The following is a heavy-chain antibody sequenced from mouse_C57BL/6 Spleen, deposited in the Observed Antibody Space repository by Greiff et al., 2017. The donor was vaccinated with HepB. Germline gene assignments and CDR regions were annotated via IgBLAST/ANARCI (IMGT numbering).Heavy chain of an antibody. CDR2: ISGGGGNT. D-gene: IGHD2-4*01. CDR1: GFTFSSYT. J-gene: IGHJ2*01. CDR3: ARLLNDYDVPFGY. Sequence: EVKLQESGGGLVKPGGSLKLSCAASGFTFSSYTMSWVRQTPEKRLEWVATISGGGGNTYYPDSVKGRFTISRDNAKNTLYPQMSSLRSEDTALYYCARLLNDYDVPFGYWGQGTTLTVSS. V-gene: IGHV5-9*01.